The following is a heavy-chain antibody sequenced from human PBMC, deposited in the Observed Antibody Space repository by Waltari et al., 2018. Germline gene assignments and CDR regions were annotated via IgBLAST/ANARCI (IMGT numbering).Heavy chain of an antibody. Sequence: QLQLQASGPGLVKPSETLSLTCNVSGGSLSRSSYSRCCIRQPPGKGLEWIGSIYYRGSTYYNPSLKSRVTISVDTSKNQFSLKLSSVTAADTAVYYCARIYGQNFDYWGQGTLVTVSS. CDR1: GGSLSRSSYS. D-gene: IGHD3-10*01. V-gene: IGHV4-39*07. CDR3: ARIYGQNFDY. CDR2: IYYRGST. J-gene: IGHJ4*02.